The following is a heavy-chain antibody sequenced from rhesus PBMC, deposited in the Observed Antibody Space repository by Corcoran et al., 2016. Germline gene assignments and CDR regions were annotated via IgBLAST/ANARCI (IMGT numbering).Heavy chain of an antibody. V-gene: IGHV4-76*01. CDR1: GGSISSGYD. J-gene: IGHJ4*01. Sequence: QVQLQESGPGVVKPSETLSLTCAVSGGSISSGYDWSWIRQPPGKGLEWIGYLYGSSGSTNYNPSLKNRVTISKDASKNQFSLKLSSVTAADTAVYYCARGTYYYDSGYSDYWGQGVLVTVSS. CDR3: ARGTYYYDSGYSDY. CDR2: LYGSSGST. D-gene: IGHD3-28*01.